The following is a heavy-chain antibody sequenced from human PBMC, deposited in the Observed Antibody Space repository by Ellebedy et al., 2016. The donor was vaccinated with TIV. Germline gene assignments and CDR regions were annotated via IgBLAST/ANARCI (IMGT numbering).Heavy chain of an antibody. J-gene: IGHJ6*02. CDR3: ARSLRYFDWLPGYYYYGMDV. D-gene: IGHD3-9*01. CDR2: MNPNSGNT. V-gene: IGHV1-8*03. Sequence: AASVKVSCKASGYTFTSYDINWVRQATGQGLEWMGWMNPNSGNTGYAQKFQGRVTITADESTSTAYMELSSLRSEDTAVYYCARSLRYFDWLPGYYYYGMDVWGQGTTVTVSS. CDR1: GYTFTSYD.